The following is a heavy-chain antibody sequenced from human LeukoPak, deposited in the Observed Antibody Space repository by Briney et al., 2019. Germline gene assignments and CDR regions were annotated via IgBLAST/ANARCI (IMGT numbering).Heavy chain of an antibody. CDR1: GDSISPYY. Sequence: PSETLSLTCTVSGDSISPYYWSWIRQPPGGGLEWIGYVFYTGRTHYNPSLKSRVTISVDTSRNQFSLKLTSVTAADTAVYYCARTRSGYSTLGYWGQGTLVTVSS. CDR2: VFYTGRT. CDR3: ARTRSGYSTLGY. V-gene: IGHV4-59*01. D-gene: IGHD1-26*01. J-gene: IGHJ4*02.